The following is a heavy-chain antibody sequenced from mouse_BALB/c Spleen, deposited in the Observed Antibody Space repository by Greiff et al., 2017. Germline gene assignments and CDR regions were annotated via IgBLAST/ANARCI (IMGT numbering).Heavy chain of an antibody. Sequence: VQGVESGAELARPGASVKMSCKASGYTFTSYTMHWVKQRPGQGLEWIGYINPSSGYTNYNQKFKDKATLTADKSSSTAYMQLSSLTSEDSAVYYCARMGRLYDYDPCAYWGQGTLVTVSA. CDR2: INPSSGYT. V-gene: IGHV1-4*01. CDR3: ARMGRLYDYDPCAY. CDR1: GYTFTSYT. D-gene: IGHD2-4*01. J-gene: IGHJ3*01.